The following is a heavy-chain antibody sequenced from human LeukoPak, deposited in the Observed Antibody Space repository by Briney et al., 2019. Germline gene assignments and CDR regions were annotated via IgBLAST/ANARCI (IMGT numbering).Heavy chain of an antibody. Sequence: SVKVSCKASGGTFSSYAISWVRQAPGQGLEWMGGIIPIFGTANYAQKFQGRVTITTDESMSTAYMELSSLRSEDTAVYYCARGQYQLPHYYYYYMDVWGKGTTVTVSS. J-gene: IGHJ6*03. CDR2: IIPIFGTA. CDR3: ARGQYQLPHYYYYYMDV. D-gene: IGHD2-2*01. CDR1: GGTFSSYA. V-gene: IGHV1-69*05.